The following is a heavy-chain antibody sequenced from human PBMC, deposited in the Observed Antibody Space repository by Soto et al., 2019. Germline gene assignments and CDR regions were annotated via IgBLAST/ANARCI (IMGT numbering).Heavy chain of an antibody. CDR3: ARGVAGSGFDL. J-gene: IGHJ4*02. V-gene: IGHV4-38-2*01. D-gene: IGHD6-19*01. CDR1: GYSISSGYY. CDR2: IYLSGTT. Sequence: SETLSLTCAVSGYSISSGYYCGWIRQPPGKGLEWVGTIYLSGTTYYNPSLKSRVTISVDTSKNQFSLKLSSVTPDDTAVYYCARGVAGSGFDLWGQGTLVTVSS.